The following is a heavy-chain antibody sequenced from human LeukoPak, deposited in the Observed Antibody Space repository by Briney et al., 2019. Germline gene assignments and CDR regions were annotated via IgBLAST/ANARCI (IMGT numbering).Heavy chain of an antibody. J-gene: IGHJ3*02. V-gene: IGHV4-34*01. CDR2: INHSGST. Sequence: SETLSLTCAVYGGSFSGYYWSWIRQPPGKGLEWIGEINHSGSTNYNPSLKSRVTISVDKSKNQFSLKLSSVTAADTAVYYCARVFWSSLEPTFVHAFDIWGQGTMVTVSS. CDR3: ARVFWSSLEPTFVHAFDI. CDR1: GGSFSGYY. D-gene: IGHD1-1*01.